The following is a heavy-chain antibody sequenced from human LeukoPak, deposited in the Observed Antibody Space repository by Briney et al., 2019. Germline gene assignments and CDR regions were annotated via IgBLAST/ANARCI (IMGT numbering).Heavy chain of an antibody. CDR3: ARGPYGDYGVFYYFDY. J-gene: IGHJ4*02. CDR2: IYYSGSI. V-gene: IGHV4-59*01. D-gene: IGHD4-17*01. CDR1: GGSISSYY. Sequence: PSETLSLTCTVSGGSISSYYWSWIRQPPGKGLEWIGYIYYSGSINYNPSLKSRVTISVDTSKNQFSLKLSSVTAADTAVYYCARGPYGDYGVFYYFDYWGQGTLVTVSS.